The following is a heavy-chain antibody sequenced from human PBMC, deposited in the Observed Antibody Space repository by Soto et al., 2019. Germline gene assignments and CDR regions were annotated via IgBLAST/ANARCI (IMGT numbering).Heavy chain of an antibody. Sequence: GASVKVSCKASGGTFTSYGISWVRQAPGQGLEWMGWISAYNGNTNYAQKLQGRVTMTTDTSTSTAYMELRSLRSDDTAVYYCASGGHQLPYYYYGMDVWGQGTTVTVSS. V-gene: IGHV1-18*04. CDR1: GGTFTSYG. D-gene: IGHD2-2*01. J-gene: IGHJ6*02. CDR3: ASGGHQLPYYYYGMDV. CDR2: ISAYNGNT.